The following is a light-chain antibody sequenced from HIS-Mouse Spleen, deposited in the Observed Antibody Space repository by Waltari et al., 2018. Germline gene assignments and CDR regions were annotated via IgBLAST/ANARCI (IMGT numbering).Light chain of an antibody. V-gene: IGLV2-14*03. CDR1: SSDVGGYNY. J-gene: IGLJ3*02. Sequence: QSALTQPASVSGSPGQSITISCTGTSSDVGGYNYVSWYQPHPGKATKIMIYDVSNRPSGVSNRFSGSKSSKTASLTISGLQAEDEADYSCSSYTSSSTRVFGGGTKLTVL. CDR3: SSYTSSSTRV. CDR2: DVS.